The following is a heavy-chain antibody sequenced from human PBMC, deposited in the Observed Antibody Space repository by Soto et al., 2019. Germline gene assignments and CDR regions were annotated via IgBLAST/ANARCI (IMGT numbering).Heavy chain of an antibody. CDR1: GYTLTELS. CDR3: ATVVDLGYCSGGSCALDAFDI. J-gene: IGHJ3*02. CDR2: FDPEDGET. V-gene: IGHV1-24*01. D-gene: IGHD2-15*01. Sequence: ASVKVSCKVSGYTLTELSMHWVRQAPGKGLEWMGGFDPEDGETIYAQKFQGRVTMTEDTSTDTAYMGLSSLRSEDTAVYYCATVVDLGYCSGGSCALDAFDIWGQGTMVTVSS.